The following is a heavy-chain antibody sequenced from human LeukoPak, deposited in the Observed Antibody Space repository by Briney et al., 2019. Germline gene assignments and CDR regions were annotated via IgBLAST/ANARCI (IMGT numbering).Heavy chain of an antibody. CDR1: GFTFRTCW. CDR3: ARDEAYQLLL. Sequence: GGSLRLSCAASGFTFRTCWMHWVRQAPGKGLVWVSRINGDGSSTNYADSVKGRFTISRDNGKNMVYLQMNSLRDEDTAVYYWARDEAYQLLLWGQGTLVTVSS. J-gene: IGHJ4*02. CDR2: INGDGSST. V-gene: IGHV3-74*01. D-gene: IGHD2-2*01.